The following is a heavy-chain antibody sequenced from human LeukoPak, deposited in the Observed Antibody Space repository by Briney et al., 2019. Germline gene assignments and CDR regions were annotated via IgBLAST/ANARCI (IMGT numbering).Heavy chain of an antibody. D-gene: IGHD3-10*01. CDR1: SGSISSGGYY. CDR3: ARASSYGSGSYLPPSYFDY. J-gene: IGHJ4*02. Sequence: SETLSLTCTVSSGSISSGGYYWSWIRQPPGKGLEWIGYIYHSGSTYYNPSLKSRVTISVDRSKNQFSLKLSSVTAADTAVYYCARASSYGSGSYLPPSYFDYWGQGTLVTVSS. V-gene: IGHV4-30-2*01. CDR2: IYHSGST.